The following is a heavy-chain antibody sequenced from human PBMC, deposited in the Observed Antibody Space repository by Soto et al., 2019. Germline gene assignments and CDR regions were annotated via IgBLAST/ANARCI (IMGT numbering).Heavy chain of an antibody. CDR3: ARVTDYYESSGYFDY. J-gene: IGHJ4*02. CDR1: GFTFSSYW. D-gene: IGHD3-22*01. Sequence: EVQLVESGGGLVQPGGSLRLSCAASGFTFSSYWMSWVRQAPGKGLEWVANIKQDGSEKYYVDSVKGRFTISRDNAKNSRNLQMNSLRAEDTAVYYCARVTDYYESSGYFDYWGQGTLVTVSS. V-gene: IGHV3-7*01. CDR2: IKQDGSEK.